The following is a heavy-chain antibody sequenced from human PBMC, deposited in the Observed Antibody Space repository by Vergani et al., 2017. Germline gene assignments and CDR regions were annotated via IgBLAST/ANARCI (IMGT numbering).Heavy chain of an antibody. CDR2: IYLNDDQ. CDR3: VYRKTECGTTGCFYPFYYYYYMDV. D-gene: IGHD1-7*01. CDR1: GFSLNTRGVS. V-gene: IGHV2-5*04. Sequence: QITLKESGPTLVKPTQTLTLTCTFSGFSLNTRGVSVAWIRQPPGKALDWLALIYLNDDQHYSPSLNNSVTITKDTSKNQLVLTMNNMDYVDTGTYYCVYRKTECGTTGCFYPFYYYYYMDVWGKGTTVTVSS. J-gene: IGHJ6*03.